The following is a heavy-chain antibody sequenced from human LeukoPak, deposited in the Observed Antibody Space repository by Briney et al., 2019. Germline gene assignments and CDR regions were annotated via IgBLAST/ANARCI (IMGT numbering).Heavy chain of an antibody. V-gene: IGHV3-73*01. D-gene: IGHD3-10*01. CDR3: TRTDDYYGSGSTHDY. CDR1: GFTFSGSA. CDR2: IRSKPNSYAT. J-gene: IGHJ4*02. Sequence: GGSLRLSCAASGFTFSGSAMHWVRQASGKGREWVGRIRSKPNSYATAYAASVKGRFTISRDDSKNTAYLQMNSLKTEDTAVYYCTRTDDYYGSGSTHDYWGQGTLVTVSS.